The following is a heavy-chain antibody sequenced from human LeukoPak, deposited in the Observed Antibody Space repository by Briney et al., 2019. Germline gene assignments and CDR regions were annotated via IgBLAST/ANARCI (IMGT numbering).Heavy chain of an antibody. V-gene: IGHV3-21*01. CDR1: GFTFSSYT. J-gene: IGHJ3*02. CDR3: ARARWCSSTSCYFAAFDI. CDR2: ISTSSDYI. D-gene: IGHD2-2*01. Sequence: GGSLRLSCVASGFTFSSYTMYWVRQAPGKGLEWVSSISTSSDYIYYADSMRGRFTVSRDNAKNSLYLQMSSLRAEDTAVYYCARARWCSSTSCYFAAFDIWGQGTMVTVSS.